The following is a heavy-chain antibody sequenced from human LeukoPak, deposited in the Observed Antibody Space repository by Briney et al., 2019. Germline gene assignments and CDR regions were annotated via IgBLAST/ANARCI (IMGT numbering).Heavy chain of an antibody. D-gene: IGHD5-12*01. V-gene: IGHV3-30*04. CDR2: ISYDGSNK. Sequence: GRSLRLSCAASGFTFSSYAIHWVRQAPGKGLEWVAVISYDGSNKYYADSVKGRFTISGDNSKNTLYLQMNSLRAEDTAVYYCATGGYGRAYFDYWGQGTLVTVSS. CDR3: ATGGYGRAYFDY. CDR1: GFTFSSYA. J-gene: IGHJ4*02.